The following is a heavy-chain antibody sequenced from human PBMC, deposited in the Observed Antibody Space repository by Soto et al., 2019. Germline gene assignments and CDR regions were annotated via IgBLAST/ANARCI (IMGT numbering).Heavy chain of an antibody. D-gene: IGHD2-15*01. J-gene: IGHJ3*02. CDR1: GYSFTSYW. CDR2: IYPGDSDT. V-gene: IGHV5-51*01. CDR3: ARRYCSGGGCYVYAFDI. Sequence: PGESLKISCKGSGYSFTSYWIGWVRQMPGKGLEWMGIIYPGDSDTRYSPSFQGQVTISADKSISTAYLQWSSLKASDTAMYYCARRYCSGGGCYVYAFDIWGQGTMVTVSS.